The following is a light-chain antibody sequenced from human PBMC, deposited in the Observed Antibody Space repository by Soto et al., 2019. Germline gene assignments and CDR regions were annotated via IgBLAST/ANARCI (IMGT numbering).Light chain of an antibody. Sequence: ESMLTQSPGTLSLSPGERATLSCRASQSVSTRYLAWYQQKPGQAPRLLIYGASIRATGIPDRFSGSGSWTYFPLTSSSLEPEDFALYYCHQFGRSPPAFTFGQGSKLEI. CDR1: QSVSTRY. CDR3: HQFGRSPPAFT. V-gene: IGKV3-20*01. J-gene: IGKJ2*01. CDR2: GAS.